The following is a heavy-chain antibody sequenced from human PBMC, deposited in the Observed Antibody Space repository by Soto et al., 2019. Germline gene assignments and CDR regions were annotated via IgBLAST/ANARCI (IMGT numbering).Heavy chain of an antibody. D-gene: IGHD2-21*02. J-gene: IGHJ2*01. CDR3: ARVPSLAVVTLWYFDL. Sequence: QVQLQESGPGLVKPSETLSLTCTVSGGSISSYYWSWIRQPPGKGLEWIGYIYYSGSTNYNPSLKSRVTISVDTSKNQFSLKLSSVTAADTAVYYCARVPSLAVVTLWYFDLWGRGTLVTVSS. CDR1: GGSISSYY. CDR2: IYYSGST. V-gene: IGHV4-59*01.